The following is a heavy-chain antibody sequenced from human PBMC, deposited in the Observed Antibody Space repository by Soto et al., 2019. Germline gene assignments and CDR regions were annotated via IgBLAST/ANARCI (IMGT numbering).Heavy chain of an antibody. CDR1: GFTFSSYG. J-gene: IGHJ4*02. CDR2: ISYDGSNK. V-gene: IGHV3-30*18. Sequence: GGSLRLSCAASGFTFSSYGMHLVRQAPGKGLEWVAVISYDGSNKYYADSVKGRFTISRDNSKNTLYLQMNSLRAEDTAVYYCAKVLEQWVFEYRGEGSPVTVSS. CDR3: AKVLEQWVFEY. D-gene: IGHD6-19*01.